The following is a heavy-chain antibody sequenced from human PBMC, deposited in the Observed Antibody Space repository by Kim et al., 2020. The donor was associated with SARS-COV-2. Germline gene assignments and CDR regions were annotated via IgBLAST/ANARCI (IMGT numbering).Heavy chain of an antibody. CDR2: IYSGSDDA. V-gene: IGHV3-23*03. CDR1: SFSAYT. Sequence: GGSLRLSCTGISFSAYTMSWVRQAPGKGLEWVSLIYSGSDDAHYADSVRGRFTISRDTSKNTLYLQMTSLRADDTAVYYCAEGSTEPSPFNYWGQGTVVTVS. D-gene: IGHD2-21*02. J-gene: IGHJ4*02. CDR3: AEGSTEPSPFNY.